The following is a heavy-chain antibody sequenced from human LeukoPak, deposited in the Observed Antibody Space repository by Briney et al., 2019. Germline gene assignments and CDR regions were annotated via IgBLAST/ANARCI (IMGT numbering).Heavy chain of an antibody. CDR1: GFTFSSYE. V-gene: IGHV3-7*01. D-gene: IGHD2-15*01. Sequence: PGGSLRLSCAASGFTFSSYEMNWVRQAPGKGLEWVANIKQDGSEKYYVDSVKGRFTISRDNAKNSLYLQMNSLRAEDTAVYYCARPGYCSGDTCYVPFDYWGQGTLVTVSS. CDR3: ARPGYCSGDTCYVPFDY. J-gene: IGHJ4*02. CDR2: IKQDGSEK.